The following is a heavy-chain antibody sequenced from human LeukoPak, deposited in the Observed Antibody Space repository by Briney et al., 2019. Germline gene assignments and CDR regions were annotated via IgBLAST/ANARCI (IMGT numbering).Heavy chain of an antibody. V-gene: IGHV3-33*01. J-gene: IGHJ4*02. CDR2: IWYDGSNK. CDR1: GFTFSSYG. CDR3: ARAPGNYYDSSGYYAANHFDY. Sequence: PGGSLRLSCAASGFTFSSYGMHWVRQAPGKGLEWVAVIWYDGSNKYYADSVKGRFTISRDNSKNTLYLQMNSLRAEDTAVYYCARAPGNYYDSSGYYAANHFDYWGQGTLVTVSS. D-gene: IGHD3-22*01.